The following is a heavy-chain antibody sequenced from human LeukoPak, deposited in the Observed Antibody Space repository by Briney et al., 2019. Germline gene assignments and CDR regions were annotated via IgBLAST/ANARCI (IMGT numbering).Heavy chain of an antibody. CDR2: INHSGST. D-gene: IGHD3-10*01. CDR1: GGSFSGYY. CDR3: ARGSSYGSGSYL. J-gene: IGHJ4*02. Sequence: SETLSLTCAVYGGSFSGYYWSWIRQPPGKGLEWIGEINHSGSTNYNPSLKSRVTISVDTSKNQFSLKLSSVTAADTAVYYCARGSSYGSGSYLWGQGTLVTVSS. V-gene: IGHV4-34*01.